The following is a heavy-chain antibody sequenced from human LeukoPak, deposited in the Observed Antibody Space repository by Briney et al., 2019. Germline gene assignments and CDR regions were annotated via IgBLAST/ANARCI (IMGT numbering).Heavy chain of an antibody. D-gene: IGHD1-26*01. CDR2: IYYSGST. V-gene: IGHV4-39*01. Sequence: SETLSLTCTVSGGSISSSSYYWGWIRQPPGKGLEWIGSIYYSGSTYYNPSLKSRVTISVDTSKNQFSRKLSSVTAADTAVYYCAILVGAAVSDAFDIWGQGTMVTVSS. CDR1: GGSISSSSYY. CDR3: AILVGAAVSDAFDI. J-gene: IGHJ3*02.